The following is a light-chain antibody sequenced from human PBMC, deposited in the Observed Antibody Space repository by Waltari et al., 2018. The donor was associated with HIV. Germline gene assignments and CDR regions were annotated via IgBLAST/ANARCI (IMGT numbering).Light chain of an antibody. Sequence: QSAMTQPRSVSGSPGQSVTISCTGTSSDVGGYNYVPWYQQHPGKAPNLMIYDFSKRPSGVPDRFSGSKSGNTASLTISGLQAEDEADYYCCSYAGSYTYVVFGGGTKLTVL. CDR3: CSYAGSYTYVV. V-gene: IGLV2-11*02. CDR2: DFS. J-gene: IGLJ2*01. CDR1: SSDVGGYNY.